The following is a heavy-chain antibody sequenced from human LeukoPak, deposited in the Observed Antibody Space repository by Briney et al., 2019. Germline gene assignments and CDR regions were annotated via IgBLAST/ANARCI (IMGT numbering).Heavy chain of an antibody. CDR2: IRSKAYGGTT. D-gene: IGHD2-2*02. Sequence: PGGSLRLSCTASGFTFGDYAMSWVRKAPGKGLEWVGFIRSKAYGGTTEYAASVKGRFTISRDDSKSNAYLQMNSLKTEDTAVYYCTRTIPFDYWGQGTLVTVSS. CDR1: GFTFGDYA. CDR3: TRTIPFDY. J-gene: IGHJ4*02. V-gene: IGHV3-49*04.